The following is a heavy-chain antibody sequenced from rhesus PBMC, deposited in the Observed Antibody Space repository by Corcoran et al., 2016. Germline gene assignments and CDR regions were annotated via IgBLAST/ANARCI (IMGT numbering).Heavy chain of an antibody. CDR2: VYGNRSST. V-gene: IGHV4-143*01. CDR1: GGSISGYYN. D-gene: IGHD2-39*02. J-gene: IGHJ6*01. CDR3: ARQGYTDHLGGLDS. Sequence: QVQLQESGPGLVKPSETLSLTCPVSGGSISGYYNWNWTPPSPGKGLEWIGAVYGNRSSTNYNPSLKSRVTFSKDTSKNQFSLRLTSVTAADTAVYYCARQGYTDHLGGLDSWGQGVVVTVSS.